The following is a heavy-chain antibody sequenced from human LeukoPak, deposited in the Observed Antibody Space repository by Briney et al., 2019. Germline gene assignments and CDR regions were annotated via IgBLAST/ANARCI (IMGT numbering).Heavy chain of an antibody. CDR1: GYSFTSHW. Sequence: GESLKISCQTSGYSFTSHWIGWVRQMPGRGLEWMGIIYPGDSDTKYNPSFRGLVTISADKSTSTAYLQWSSLKASDTAIYYCARTGEYSPSSMPFDDWGPGTLVTVSS. D-gene: IGHD6-6*01. CDR3: ARTGEYSPSSMPFDD. V-gene: IGHV5-51*01. J-gene: IGHJ4*02. CDR2: IYPGDSDT.